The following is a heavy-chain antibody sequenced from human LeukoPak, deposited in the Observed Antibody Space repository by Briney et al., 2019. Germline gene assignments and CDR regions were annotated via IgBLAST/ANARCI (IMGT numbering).Heavy chain of an antibody. J-gene: IGHJ4*02. CDR1: GGSFSGYY. D-gene: IGHD2-2*01. Sequence: PSETLSLTCAVYGGSFSGYYWSWIRQPPGKGLEWIGEINHSGSTNYNPSLKSRVTISVDTSKNQFSLKLSSVTAADTAVYYCASMGCTWSTSCYGIGDYWGQGTLVTVSS. V-gene: IGHV4-34*01. CDR3: ASMGCTWSTSCYGIGDY. CDR2: INHSGST.